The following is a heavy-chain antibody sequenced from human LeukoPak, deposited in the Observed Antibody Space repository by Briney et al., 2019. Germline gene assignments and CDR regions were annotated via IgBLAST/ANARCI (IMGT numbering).Heavy chain of an antibody. CDR1: GGSISSYY. D-gene: IGHD6-19*01. V-gene: IGHV4-59*08. CDR3: ARLARSSALTFDY. J-gene: IGHJ4*02. CDR2: IYYSGST. Sequence: PSETLSLTCTVSGGSISSYYWSWIRQPPGKGLEWIGYIYYSGSTNYNPSLKSRVTISVDTSKNQFSLKLSSVTAADTAVYYCARLARSSALTFDYWGQGTLVTVSS.